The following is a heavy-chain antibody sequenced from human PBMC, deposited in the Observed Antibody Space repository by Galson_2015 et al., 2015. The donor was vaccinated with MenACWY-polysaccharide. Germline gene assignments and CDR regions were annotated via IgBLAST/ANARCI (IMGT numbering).Heavy chain of an antibody. Sequence: SLRLSCAASGFAYSTYWMHWVRQSPGRGLVWVSHINSDGSTTNYADSVKGRFTVSRDNAKNTLYLQMNSLRGEDTAVYHRATLGGDGWPDYWGQGTLVTVSS. CDR3: ATLGGDGWPDY. D-gene: IGHD5-24*01. J-gene: IGHJ4*02. CDR2: INSDGSTT. V-gene: IGHV3-74*01. CDR1: GFAYSTYW.